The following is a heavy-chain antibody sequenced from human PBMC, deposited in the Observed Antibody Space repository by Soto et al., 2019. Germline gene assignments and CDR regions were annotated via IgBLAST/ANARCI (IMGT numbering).Heavy chain of an antibody. J-gene: IGHJ5*02. CDR3: ARVPLRRLRPFDP. D-gene: IGHD4-17*01. CDR2: ISSSSSYI. V-gene: IGHV3-21*01. Sequence: GGSLRLSCTASGFTFSSYSMNWVRQAPGKGLEWVSSISSSSSYIYYADSVKGRFTISRDNAKNSRYLQMNSLRAEDTAVYYCARVPLRRLRPFDPWGQGTLVTVSS. CDR1: GFTFSSYS.